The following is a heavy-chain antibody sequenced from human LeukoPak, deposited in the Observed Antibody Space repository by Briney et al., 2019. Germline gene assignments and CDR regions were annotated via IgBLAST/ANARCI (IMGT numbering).Heavy chain of an antibody. CDR2: ITADGDSM. CDR1: GFTFSSYA. V-gene: IGHV3-23*01. J-gene: IGHJ4*02. Sequence: GGSLRLSCAASGFTFSSYAMSWVRQAPGKGLEWVSGITADGDSMYYGDSVKGRFTISRDNSENMVYLQMNDLRVEDTAVYYCAKKRGIGNYDPLLDYWGQGTLVTVSS. CDR3: AKKRGIGNYDPLLDY. D-gene: IGHD3-16*01.